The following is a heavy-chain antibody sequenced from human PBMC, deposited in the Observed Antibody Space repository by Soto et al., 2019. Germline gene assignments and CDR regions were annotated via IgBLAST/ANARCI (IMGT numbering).Heavy chain of an antibody. CDR1: GVSLSSYF. J-gene: IGHJ4*02. Sequence: QVQLQESGPGLLKPSETLSLTCTVSGVSLSSYFYIWVRQPPGKGLEWIGSVYYPGTTDYNPSLNSPVTISADTSKNQFSLNLRSVTAADTAVYYCARDLAAVPRAFDYWGRGPLVTVSS. V-gene: IGHV4-59*01. CDR2: VYYPGTT. D-gene: IGHD6-13*01. CDR3: ARDLAAVPRAFDY.